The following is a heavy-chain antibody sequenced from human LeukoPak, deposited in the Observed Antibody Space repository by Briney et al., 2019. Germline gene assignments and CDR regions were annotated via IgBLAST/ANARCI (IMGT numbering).Heavy chain of an antibody. Sequence: KVGASLQISCKGSGYIFTNYWIGWVRQVPGKGLEWMGIIYPGDSDTRYSPSFQGQVIISADKSISTAYLQWSSLKASDTAMYYCARRSAAAPDYWGQGTLVTVSS. CDR3: ARRSAAAPDY. J-gene: IGHJ4*02. D-gene: IGHD6-25*01. CDR2: IYPGDSDT. V-gene: IGHV5-51*01. CDR1: GYIFTNYW.